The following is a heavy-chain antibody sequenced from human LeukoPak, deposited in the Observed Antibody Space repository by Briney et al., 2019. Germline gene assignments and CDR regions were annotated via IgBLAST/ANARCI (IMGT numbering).Heavy chain of an antibody. D-gene: IGHD2-2*03. Sequence: SVKVSCTASGGTFSSYAISWVRQAPGQGLEWMGGIIPIFGTANYAQKFQGRVTITADESTSTAYMELSSLRSEDTAVYYCAREGSGYCSSTSCLGGPWGQGTLVTVSS. CDR2: IIPIFGTA. V-gene: IGHV1-69*13. J-gene: IGHJ4*02. CDR3: AREGSGYCSSTSCLGGP. CDR1: GGTFSSYA.